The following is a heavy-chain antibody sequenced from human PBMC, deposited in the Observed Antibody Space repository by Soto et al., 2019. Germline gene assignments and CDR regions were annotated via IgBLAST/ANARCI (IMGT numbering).Heavy chain of an antibody. J-gene: IGHJ5*02. V-gene: IGHV1-69*06. D-gene: IGHD3-10*01. Sequence: QVQLVQSGAEVKKPGSSVKVSCKASGGTFSSYAISWVRQAPGQGLEWMGGIIPSFGTANYAQKFQGRVRITADKSTSTAYMELSRLRSEDTAVYYCAREEGDYCGSGSYYWFDPWGQVTLVTVSS. CDR1: GGTFSSYA. CDR2: IIPSFGTA. CDR3: AREEGDYCGSGSYYWFDP.